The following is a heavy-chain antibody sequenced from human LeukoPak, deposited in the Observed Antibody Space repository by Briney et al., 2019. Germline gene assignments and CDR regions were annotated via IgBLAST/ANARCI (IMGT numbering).Heavy chain of an antibody. CDR3: AKDQVFYSSGYSDY. V-gene: IGHV3-23*01. CDR1: GFTFSSYA. CDR2: ISGSGSST. J-gene: IGHJ4*02. Sequence: TGGSLRLSCAASGFTFSSYAMSWVRQAPGKGLEWVSAISGSGSSTYYADSVKGRFTISRDNSKNTLYLQMNSLRAEDTAVYYCAKDQVFYSSGYSDYWGQGTLVTVSS. D-gene: IGHD3-22*01.